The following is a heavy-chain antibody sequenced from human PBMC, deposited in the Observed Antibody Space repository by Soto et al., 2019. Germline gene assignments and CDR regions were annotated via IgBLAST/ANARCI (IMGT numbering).Heavy chain of an antibody. Sequence: QVQLVQSGAEVKKPGASVKVSCKASGYTFTGYYMHWVRQAPGQGLAWMGWINPNSGGTNYAQKFQCRVTMTRDTSISTAYMELRRLRSDDTAVYYCARGVGDTAMVAEFDYWGPGTLVTVSS. J-gene: IGHJ4*02. CDR2: INPNSGGT. CDR1: GYTFTGYY. CDR3: ARGVGDTAMVAEFDY. D-gene: IGHD5-18*01. V-gene: IGHV1-2*02.